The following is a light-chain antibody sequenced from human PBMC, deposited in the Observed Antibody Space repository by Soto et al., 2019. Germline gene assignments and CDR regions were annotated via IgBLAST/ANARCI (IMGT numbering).Light chain of an antibody. Sequence: EMLMREAPGALSVSPGERATLSCRASQSVSSNLAWYQKKHGQAPRLLMYGASTRATGIPARLSGSGYGTEFTITISSMQSEEFAVYYCQQYNNWPRTFGPGTKVDI. J-gene: IGKJ1*01. CDR1: QSVSSN. CDR3: QQYNNWPRT. CDR2: GAS. V-gene: IGKV3-15*01.